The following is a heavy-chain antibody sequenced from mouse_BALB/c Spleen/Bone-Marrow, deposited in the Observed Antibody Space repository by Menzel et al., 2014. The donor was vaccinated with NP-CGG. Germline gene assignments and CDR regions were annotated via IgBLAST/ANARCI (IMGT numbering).Heavy chain of an antibody. D-gene: IGHD2-1*01. J-gene: IGHJ3*01. Sequence: VQLQQSGTEVVRPGASVRLSCKASGYSFTTYWMNWVKQRPGQGLEWIGMIHPSDSETRLNQKFKDKATLTVDKSSSTAYMQLNSPTSEDSAVYYCAREKVYYGISWFAYCGQGTLVTVSA. CDR3: AREKVYYGISWFAY. V-gene: IGHV1-61*01. CDR1: GYSFTTYW. CDR2: IHPSDSET.